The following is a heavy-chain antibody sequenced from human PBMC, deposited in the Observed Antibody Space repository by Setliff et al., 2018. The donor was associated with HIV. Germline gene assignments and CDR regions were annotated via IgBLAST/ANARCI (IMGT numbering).Heavy chain of an antibody. CDR3: VNPSGAMGDFDS. Sequence: PSETLSLTCTVSGCSISSTNYFWGWIRQPPGKGLEWIGTIYYHGNTYYNPSLKSRVTISIDTSKNQFSLQLTSVTAADTAVYYCVNPSGAMGDFDSWGQGTLVTV. V-gene: IGHV4-39*01. D-gene: IGHD3-16*01. CDR1: GCSISSTNYF. CDR2: IYYHGNT. J-gene: IGHJ4*02.